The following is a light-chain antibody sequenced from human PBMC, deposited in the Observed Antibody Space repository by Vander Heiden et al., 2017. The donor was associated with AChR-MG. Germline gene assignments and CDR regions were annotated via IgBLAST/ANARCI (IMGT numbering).Light chain of an antibody. Sequence: QLVLTQSPSASASLGASVKVTCTLSSGHRTSAIAWHQQQPEKGPRYWMKVNSDGSHSKGDGIPDRFSGSGSGTERYLTISSLQSEDEADYYCQTWGTGIRVFGGGTKLTVL. V-gene: IGLV4-69*01. J-gene: IGLJ3*02. CDR2: VNSDGSH. CDR3: QTWGTGIRV. CDR1: SGHRTSA.